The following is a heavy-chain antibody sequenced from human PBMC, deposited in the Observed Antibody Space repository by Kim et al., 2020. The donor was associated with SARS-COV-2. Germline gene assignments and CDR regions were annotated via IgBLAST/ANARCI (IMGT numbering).Heavy chain of an antibody. Sequence: PPPKSRVTVSADTSKNQFSLKLSSVAAADTAVYYCARRGYYDSSGYFVVWGQGTLVTVSS. J-gene: IGHJ4*02. V-gene: IGHV4-34*01. CDR3: ARRGYYDSSGYFVV. D-gene: IGHD3-22*01.